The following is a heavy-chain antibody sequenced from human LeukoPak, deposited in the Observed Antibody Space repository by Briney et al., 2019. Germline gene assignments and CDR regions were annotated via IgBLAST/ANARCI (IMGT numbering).Heavy chain of an antibody. D-gene: IGHD3-22*01. V-gene: IGHV4-34*01. Sequence: PSETLSLTCAVYGGSFSGYYWSWIRQPPGKGLEWIGGINHSGSTNYNPSLKSRVTISVDTSKNQFSLKLSSVTAADTAVYYCARVNSSGYYYAHLDYWGQGTLVTVSS. CDR3: ARVNSSGYYYAHLDY. J-gene: IGHJ4*02. CDR1: GGSFSGYY. CDR2: INHSGST.